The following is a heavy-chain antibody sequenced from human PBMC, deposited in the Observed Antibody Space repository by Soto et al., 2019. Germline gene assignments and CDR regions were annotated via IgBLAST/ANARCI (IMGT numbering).Heavy chain of an antibody. Sequence: QVQLVQSGAEVKSPGASVKVSCQTSGYTFSNYGVTWVRQAPGQGLEWVGWVSAYNRNTNYAQKFQDRVTMTTDTSTRTAYMELRSLRSDDTAFYFCARERQWEPIPYWGQGTQVTVS. CDR2: VSAYNRNT. CDR1: GYTFSNYG. D-gene: IGHD1-26*01. V-gene: IGHV1-18*01. J-gene: IGHJ4*02. CDR3: ARERQWEPIPY.